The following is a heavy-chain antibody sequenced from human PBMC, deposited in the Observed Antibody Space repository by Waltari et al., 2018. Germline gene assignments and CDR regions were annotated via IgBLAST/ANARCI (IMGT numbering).Heavy chain of an antibody. J-gene: IGHJ4*02. CDR2: IYTSGGT. V-gene: IGHV4-61*02. D-gene: IGHD3-9*01. CDR3: ARDRDFNYDILTGYYSTSYYFDY. CDR1: GGSISSGSYY. Sequence: QVQLQESGPGLVKPSQTLSLTCTVSGGSISSGSYYWSWIRQPAGKGREWIGRIYTSGGTNYNPSLQSRVTISVDTSKNQFSLKLSSVTAADTAVYYCARDRDFNYDILTGYYSTSYYFDYWGQGTLVTVSS.